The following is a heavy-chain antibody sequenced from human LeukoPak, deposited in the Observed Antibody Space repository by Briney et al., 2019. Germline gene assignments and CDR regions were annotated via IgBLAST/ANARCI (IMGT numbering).Heavy chain of an antibody. D-gene: IGHD6-13*01. CDR3: AKGQPTRYSSSWYFDY. CDR2: ISWNSGSI. J-gene: IGHJ4*02. CDR1: GFTFDDYA. V-gene: IGHV3-9*01. Sequence: GGSLRLSCAASGFTFDDYAMHWVRQAPGKGLEWVSGISWNSGSIGYADSVKGRFTISRDNAKNSLYLQMNSLRAEDTALHYCAKGQPTRYSSSWYFDYWGQGTLVTVSS.